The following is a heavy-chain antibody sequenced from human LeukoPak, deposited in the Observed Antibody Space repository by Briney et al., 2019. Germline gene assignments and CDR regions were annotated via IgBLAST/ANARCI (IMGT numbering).Heavy chain of an antibody. J-gene: IGHJ4*02. Sequence: GGSLRLSCAASGFTFSDYPMNWVRQAPGNGLEWVSAIMSAGPRTYNADSVKGRFTISRDNSTNMLFLQMNSLRAEDTAVYYCARGDTVTPDYWGQGTLVTVSS. CDR3: ARGDTVTPDY. D-gene: IGHD4-17*01. CDR1: GFTFSDYP. CDR2: IMSAGPRT. V-gene: IGHV3-23*01.